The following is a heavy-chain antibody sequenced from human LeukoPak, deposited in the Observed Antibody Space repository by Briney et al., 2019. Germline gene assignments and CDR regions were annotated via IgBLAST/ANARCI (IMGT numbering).Heavy chain of an antibody. J-gene: IGHJ4*02. V-gene: IGHV4-30-4*01. CDR2: IYYSGST. CDR1: GGSISSGDYY. CDR3: ARGYSSGWYFLGSSVWDC. D-gene: IGHD6-19*01. Sequence: PSQTLSLTCTVSGGSISSGDYYWSWIRQPPGKGLEWIGYIYYSGSTYYNPSLKSRVTISVDTSKNQFSLKLSSVTAADTAVYYCARGYSSGWYFLGSSVWDCWGQGTLVTVSS.